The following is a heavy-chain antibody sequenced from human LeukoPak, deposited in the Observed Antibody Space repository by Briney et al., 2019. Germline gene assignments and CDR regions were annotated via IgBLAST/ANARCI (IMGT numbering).Heavy chain of an antibody. CDR1: GGSISSGSYY. V-gene: IGHV4-61*02. CDR2: IYTSGST. Sequence: PSETLSLTCTVSGGSISSGSYYWSWIRQPAGKGLEWIGRIYTSGSTNYNPSLKSRVTISVDTSKNQFSLKLSSVTAADTAVYYCARDSFRRSSTGAFDIWGQGTMVTVSS. D-gene: IGHD2-2*01. CDR3: ARDSFRRSSTGAFDI. J-gene: IGHJ3*02.